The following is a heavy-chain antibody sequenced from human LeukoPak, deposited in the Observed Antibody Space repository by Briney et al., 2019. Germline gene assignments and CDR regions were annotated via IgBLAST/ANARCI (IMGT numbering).Heavy chain of an antibody. CDR1: GFTFSSYE. Sequence: GGSLRLSCAASGFTFSSYEMNWVRQAPGKGLEWVSYISGSGGTIHYADSLKGRFTISRDNAKNSLYLQMNSLGAEDTAVYYCARLPTNDWYFDLWGRGTLVTVS. D-gene: IGHD1-1*01. CDR3: ARLPTNDWYFDL. J-gene: IGHJ2*01. V-gene: IGHV3-48*03. CDR2: ISGSGGTI.